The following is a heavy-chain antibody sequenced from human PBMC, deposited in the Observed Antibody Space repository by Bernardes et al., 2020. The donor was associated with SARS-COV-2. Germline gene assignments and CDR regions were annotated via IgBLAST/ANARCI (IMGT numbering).Heavy chain of an antibody. CDR2: VDPADDKK. Sequence: ASVKVSCKVSGYTLSELSIHWVRQAPEKGLVWMGGVDPADDKKRYAQKFQGRVTMTEDTSTDTAYMELNSLRVEDTAVYYCARIDEVTGRDYWGQGTLVTVSS. V-gene: IGHV1-24*01. J-gene: IGHJ4*02. D-gene: IGHD6-19*01. CDR3: ARIDEVTGRDY. CDR1: GYTLSELS.